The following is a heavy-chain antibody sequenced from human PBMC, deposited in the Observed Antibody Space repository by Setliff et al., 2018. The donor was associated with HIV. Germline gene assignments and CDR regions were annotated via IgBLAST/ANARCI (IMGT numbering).Heavy chain of an antibody. V-gene: IGHV3-21*04. Sequence: GGSLRLSCVASGFTFSSYCMEWFRQAPGKGLEWVSSISYGSTYIYQSDSVRGRFTISRDDAKKSMYLQMSSLRPEDTAVYYCARVTHNANPNYWGQGTLVTVSS. J-gene: IGHJ4*02. CDR3: ARVTHNANPNY. D-gene: IGHD1-1*01. CDR2: ISYGSTYI. CDR1: GFTFSSYC.